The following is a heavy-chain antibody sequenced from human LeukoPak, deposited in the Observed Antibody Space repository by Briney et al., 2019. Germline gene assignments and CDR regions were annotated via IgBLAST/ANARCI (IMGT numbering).Heavy chain of an antibody. V-gene: IGHV3-30*18. CDR2: ISYDGSYK. CDR1: GFPFNIYW. Sequence: PGGSLRLSCAASGFPFNIYWMHWVRQAPGKGLEWVAVISYDGSYKYYADSVKGRFTISRDNSKNTLYLQMNSLRAEDTAVYYCAKNRGGSYYSGSDYWGQGTLVTVSS. D-gene: IGHD1-26*01. CDR3: AKNRGGSYYSGSDY. J-gene: IGHJ4*02.